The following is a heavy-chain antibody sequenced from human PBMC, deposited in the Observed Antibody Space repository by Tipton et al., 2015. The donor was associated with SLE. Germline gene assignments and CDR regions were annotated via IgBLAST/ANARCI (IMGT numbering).Heavy chain of an antibody. CDR3: VRQASTVTTFDWFDP. CDR1: GFDFSSYG. Sequence: SLRLSCAASGFDFSSYGMHWVRQAPGQGLEWVSSISSSSSYIYYSDSVKGRFTISRDNAKNSLYLQMTSLRPEDTAVYYCVRQASTVTTFDWFDPWGQGTLVTVSS. J-gene: IGHJ5*02. V-gene: IGHV3-21*01. CDR2: ISSSSSYI. D-gene: IGHD4-17*01.